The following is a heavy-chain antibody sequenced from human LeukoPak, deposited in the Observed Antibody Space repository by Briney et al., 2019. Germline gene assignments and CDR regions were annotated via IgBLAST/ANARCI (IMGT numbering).Heavy chain of an antibody. CDR1: GYTFTRYG. D-gene: IGHD5-18*01. J-gene: IGHJ5*02. CDR2: MSSYSCNT. CDR3: ARGQGTSGYSYGYNLFDP. Sequence: ASVNVSCKASGYTFTRYGISWVRQAPGQGREWMGWMSSYSCNTNYTQKLQDRVTMTTDTYTRTAYTELRSLRSDDTAVYCCARGQGTSGYSYGYNLFDPGGQGTLVTVSS. V-gene: IGHV1-18*04.